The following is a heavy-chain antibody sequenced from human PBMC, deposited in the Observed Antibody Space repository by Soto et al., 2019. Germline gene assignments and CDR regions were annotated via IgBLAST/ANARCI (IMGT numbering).Heavy chain of an antibody. CDR1: GYTLNELS. Sequence: ASVKVSCKVSGYTLNELSMHWVRQSPGKGLEWMGGFDPEDGETVYAQRFQGRVTMTEDTSTDTANMELSSLTSEDTAVYYCATGGPAGDFDYWAREPWSPSPQ. CDR3: ATGGPAGDFDY. J-gene: IGHJ4*02. V-gene: IGHV1-24*01. D-gene: IGHD3-10*01. CDR2: FDPEDGET.